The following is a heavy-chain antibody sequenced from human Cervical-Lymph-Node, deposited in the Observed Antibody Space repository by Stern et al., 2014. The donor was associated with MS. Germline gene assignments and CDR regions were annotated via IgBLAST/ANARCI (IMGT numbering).Heavy chain of an antibody. CDR1: VGTFSKYA. CDR3: TRHSSDYYFYPFDS. J-gene: IGHJ4*02. CDR2: FITVVCTS. D-gene: IGHD3-22*01. V-gene: IGHV1-69*01. Sequence: VQLVQSGAEVKKPGSSVRLSCQASVGTFSKYAVSWVRQAPGHGLEGMGGFITVVCTSNYAQNFLGRVTITADESASTVYMDLRSLTSEDTAMYYCTRHSSDYYFYPFDSWGQGTLVAVSS.